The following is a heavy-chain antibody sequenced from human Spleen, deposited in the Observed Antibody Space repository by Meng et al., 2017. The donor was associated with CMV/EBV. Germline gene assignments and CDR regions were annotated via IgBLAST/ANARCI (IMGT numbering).Heavy chain of an antibody. J-gene: IGHJ6*02. CDR2: INPNSGGT. CDR1: GYTFTGYY. V-gene: IGHV1-2*02. CDR3: ARDREDDMGV. Sequence: ASVKVSCKPYGYTFTGYYIHWVRQAPGQGLEWMGWINPNSGGTNYAQKFQGRVTMTRDTSISTAYMELSGLTSDDTALYYCARDREDDMGVWGQGTTVTVSS.